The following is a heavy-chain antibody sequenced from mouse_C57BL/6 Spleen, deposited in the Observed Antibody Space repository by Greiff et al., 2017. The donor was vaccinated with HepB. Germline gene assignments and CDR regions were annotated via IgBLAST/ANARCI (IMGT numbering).Heavy chain of an antibody. CDR2: IDPETGGT. CDR3: TRDYGTYLYYAMDY. D-gene: IGHD2-1*01. Sequence: QVQLQQSGAELVRPGASVTLSCKASGYTFTDYEMHWVKQTPVHGLEWIGAIDPETGGTAYNQKFKGKAILSADKSSSSAYMELRSLTSEDSAVYYCTRDYGTYLYYAMDYWGQGTSVTVAS. V-gene: IGHV1-15*01. J-gene: IGHJ4*01. CDR1: GYTFTDYE.